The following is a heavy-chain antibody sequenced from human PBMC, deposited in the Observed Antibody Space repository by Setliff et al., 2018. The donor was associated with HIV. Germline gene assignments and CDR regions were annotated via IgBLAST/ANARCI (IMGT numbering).Heavy chain of an antibody. CDR3: ARAPTLFGVEYYYYFGMDV. Sequence: PSETLSLTCTVSGASVNSNNYYWGWIRQPPGKGLEWIASIYYSGTTYYNPSLKSRVTLSVDTSKHQFSLKLSSVTAADTAVYYCARAPTLFGVEYYYYFGMDVWGQGTAVTVSS. V-gene: IGHV4-39*07. D-gene: IGHD3-3*01. CDR2: IYYSGTT. CDR1: GASVNSNNYY. J-gene: IGHJ6*02.